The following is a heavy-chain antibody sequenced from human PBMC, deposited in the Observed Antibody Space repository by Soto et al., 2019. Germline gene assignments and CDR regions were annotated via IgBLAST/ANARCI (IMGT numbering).Heavy chain of an antibody. CDR1: GFTFWNYV. V-gene: IGHV3-7*01. D-gene: IGHD3-10*01. CDR3: ARDETYYYGSGPV. Sequence: PGGPLRLSRAASGFTFWNYVMGGVRQAPGKGLEWVANIKQDGSEKYYVDSVKGRFTISRDNAKNSLYLQMNNLRAEDTAVYYCARDETYYYGSGPVGGQGTLVTVS. J-gene: IGHJ4*02. CDR2: IKQDGSEK.